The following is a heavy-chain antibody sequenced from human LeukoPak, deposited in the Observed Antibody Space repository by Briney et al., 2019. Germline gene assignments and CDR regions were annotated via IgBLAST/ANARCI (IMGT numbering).Heavy chain of an antibody. CDR1: GFIFSSYW. V-gene: IGHV3-7*04. CDR3: ARARKSGYTYGYFDY. CDR2: ISQDGSER. D-gene: IGHD5-18*01. J-gene: IGHJ4*02. Sequence: PGGSLRLSCAASGFIFSSYWMSWVRQAPGKGLEWVASISQDGSERYYVDSVKGRFTISRDNAKNSLYLQMNSLRAEDTSVYYCARARKSGYTYGYFDYWGQGTLVTVSS.